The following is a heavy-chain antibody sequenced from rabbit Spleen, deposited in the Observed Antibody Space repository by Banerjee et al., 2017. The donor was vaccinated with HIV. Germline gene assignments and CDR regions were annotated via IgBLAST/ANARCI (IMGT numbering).Heavy chain of an antibody. CDR2: IAAGSGGTT. J-gene: IGHJ3*01. CDR3: ARFYAGYGDFGFAAM. CDR1: GFSFISGYY. V-gene: IGHV1S45*01. Sequence: QEQLVESGGGLVQPEGSLTLTCTASGFSFISGYYMCWVRQAPGKGLGWIACIAAGSGGTTYYANWAKGRFTISKTSSTTVTLQMTSLTAADTATYFCARFYAGYGDFGFAAMWGQGTLVTVS. D-gene: IGHD7-1*01.